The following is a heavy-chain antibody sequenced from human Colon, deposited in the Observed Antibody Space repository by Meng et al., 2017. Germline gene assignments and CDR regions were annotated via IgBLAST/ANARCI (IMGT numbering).Heavy chain of an antibody. Sequence: QVRLQESGPGLVRPSQTLSLTCTVSGGSISSGGYYWSWIRQPPGKGLEWIGSIGHSGITYYTPSLKSRVTVSIDTSKSQFSLKLTSVTAADTAVYYYVRSSGWVRTGFDPWGQGTLVTVSS. CDR1: GGSISSGGYY. CDR2: IGHSGIT. J-gene: IGHJ5*02. V-gene: IGHV4-39*01. CDR3: VRSSGWVRTGFDP. D-gene: IGHD6-19*01.